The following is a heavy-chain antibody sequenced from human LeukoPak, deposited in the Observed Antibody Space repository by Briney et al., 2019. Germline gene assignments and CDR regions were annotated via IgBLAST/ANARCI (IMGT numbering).Heavy chain of an antibody. CDR2: ISSSSSYI. CDR1: GFTFSSYS. CDR3: AREKRDGYSGYGWSDAFDI. J-gene: IGHJ3*02. Sequence: PGGSLRLSCAASGFTFSSYSINWVRQAPGKGLEWVSSISSSSSYIYYADSVKGRFTISRDNAKNSLYLQMNSLRAEDTAVYYCAREKRDGYSGYGWSDAFDIWGQGTMVTVSS. V-gene: IGHV3-21*01. D-gene: IGHD5-12*01.